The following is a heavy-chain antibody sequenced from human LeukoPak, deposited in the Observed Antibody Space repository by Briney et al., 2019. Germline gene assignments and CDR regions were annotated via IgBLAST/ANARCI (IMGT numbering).Heavy chain of an antibody. CDR2: IYHSGST. D-gene: IGHD1-1*01. CDR3: ARGINWKGPAFDI. V-gene: IGHV4-30-2*01. Sequence: PSETLSLTCAVSGGSISSGGYSWSWIRQPPGKGLEWIGYIYHSGSTYYNPSLKSRVTISVDRSKNQFSLKLSSVTAADTAVYYCARGINWKGPAFDIWGQGTMVTVSS. J-gene: IGHJ3*02. CDR1: GGSISSGGYS.